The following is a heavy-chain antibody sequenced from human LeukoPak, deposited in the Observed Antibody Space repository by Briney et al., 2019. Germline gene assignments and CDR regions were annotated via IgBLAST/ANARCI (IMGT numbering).Heavy chain of an antibody. CDR3: ASGYYYEYFDY. CDR1: GFSFSSYS. Sequence: GGSLRLSCAASGFSFSSYSMNWVRQAPGKGLEWVSSISSSSGYIYYADSVKGRFTISRDNAKNSLYPQMNSLRAEDTAVYYCASGYYYEYFDYWGQGTLVTVSS. CDR2: ISSSSGYI. V-gene: IGHV3-21*01. D-gene: IGHD3-22*01. J-gene: IGHJ4*02.